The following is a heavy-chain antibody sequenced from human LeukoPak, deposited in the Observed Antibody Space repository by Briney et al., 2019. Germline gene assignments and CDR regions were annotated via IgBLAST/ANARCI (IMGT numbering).Heavy chain of an antibody. D-gene: IGHD6-6*01. V-gene: IGHV4-4*07. J-gene: IGHJ4*02. CDR3: ARYIPARPGFDY. Sequence: SETLSLTCTVSGGSISGYYWSWIRQPAGKGVEWIGRIYTSGSTNYNPSLKSRVTMSVDTSKNQFSLKLSSVTVADTAVYYCARYIPARPGFDYWGQGTLVTVSS. CDR2: IYTSGST. CDR1: GGSISGYY.